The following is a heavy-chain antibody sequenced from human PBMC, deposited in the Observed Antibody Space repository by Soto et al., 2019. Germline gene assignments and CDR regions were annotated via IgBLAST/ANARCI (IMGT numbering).Heavy chain of an antibody. CDR3: AGGGEGPFFDN. V-gene: IGHV3-30-3*01. Sequence: QVQLVESGGGVVQPGRSLRLSCAASGFSFSNYVLHWVRQAPGKGLEWVAVMSSGGGNKFYTDSVKGRFTISGDNSKNTLYLQMNSLRTEDTAVYYCAGGGEGPFFDNWGQGTLVSVSS. D-gene: IGHD3-16*01. J-gene: IGHJ4*02. CDR1: GFSFSNYV. CDR2: MSSGGGNK.